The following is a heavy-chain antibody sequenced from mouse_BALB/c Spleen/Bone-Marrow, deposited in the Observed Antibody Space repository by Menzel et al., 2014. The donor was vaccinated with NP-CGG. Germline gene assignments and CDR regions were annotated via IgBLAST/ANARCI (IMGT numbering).Heavy chain of an antibody. CDR1: GFTFSSYG. Sequence: EVMLVESGGDLVKPGGSLKLSCAASGFTFSSYGMSWVRQAPDKRLEWVATISSGGSYTYYPDSVKGRFTISRDNAKNTLYLQMSSLKSEDTAMCYCARRRDYYAMDYWGQGTSVTVSS. CDR3: ARRRDYYAMDY. J-gene: IGHJ4*01. V-gene: IGHV5-6*02. CDR2: ISSGGSYT.